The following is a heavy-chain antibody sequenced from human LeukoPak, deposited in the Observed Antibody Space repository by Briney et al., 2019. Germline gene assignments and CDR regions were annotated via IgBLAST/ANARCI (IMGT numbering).Heavy chain of an antibody. CDR2: ISGDGSST. Sequence: PGGSLRLSCAASGFTFSSYWMYWVRQAPGKGLVWVSRISGDGSSTTYAESVKGRFTISRDNAKNTLYLQMNSLRAEDTAVYYCARELPFDYWGQGTLVTVSS. V-gene: IGHV3-74*01. CDR1: GFTFSSYW. CDR3: ARELPFDY. J-gene: IGHJ4*02.